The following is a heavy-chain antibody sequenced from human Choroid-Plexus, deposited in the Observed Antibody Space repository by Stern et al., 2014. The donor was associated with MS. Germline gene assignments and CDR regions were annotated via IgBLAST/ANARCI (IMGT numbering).Heavy chain of an antibody. Sequence: VQLEESWGGVVQPGRPLRLSCVASGFTFGSCAMHWVRQAPGKGLEWVAGVSYDGSNKYYADSVKGRFTISRDNSQNTLYMQMSSLRPEDTAVYYCAKDRHYLTYFFDHWGQGSLVTVSS. CDR3: AKDRHYLTYFFDH. V-gene: IGHV3-30*18. CDR2: VSYDGSNK. J-gene: IGHJ5*02. CDR1: GFTFGSCA. D-gene: IGHD2/OR15-2a*01.